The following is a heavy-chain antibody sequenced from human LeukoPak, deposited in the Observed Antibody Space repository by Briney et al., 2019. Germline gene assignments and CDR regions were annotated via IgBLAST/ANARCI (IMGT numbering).Heavy chain of an antibody. V-gene: IGHV4-4*07. D-gene: IGHD6-6*01. CDR2: IYTSGST. Sequence: PSETLSLTSTVSGGSLSNYYWSWIRQPAGKGREWIGRIYTSGSTNSNPSLKSRVTMSVDTSKNQFSLKLRSVTAADTAVYYCGRTGIGSSYYYGMDVWGQGTTVTVSS. CDR1: GGSLSNYY. J-gene: IGHJ6*02. CDR3: GRTGIGSSYYYGMDV.